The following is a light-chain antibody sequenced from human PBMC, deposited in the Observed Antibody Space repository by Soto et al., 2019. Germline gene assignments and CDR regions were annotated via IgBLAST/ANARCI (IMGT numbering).Light chain of an antibody. CDR2: GAS. J-gene: IGKJ1*01. CDR1: QSVSNRY. CDR3: QQYNNWRQT. V-gene: IGKV3-15*01. Sequence: EIVMTQSPATLSVSPGERATLSCWASQSVSNRYLAWYQQKPGQAPRLLLYGASARATGVPARFSGSGSGTQFTLTISSLQSEHFAVYYCQQYNNWRQTFGQGTKVDIK.